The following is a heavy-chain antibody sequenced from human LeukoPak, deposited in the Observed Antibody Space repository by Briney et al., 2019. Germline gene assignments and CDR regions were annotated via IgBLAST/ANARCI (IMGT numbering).Heavy chain of an antibody. CDR1: GFIVNSYA. V-gene: IGHV3-23*01. Sequence: PGGSLRLSCAASGFIVNSYAMSWVRQAPGKGPEWVSAIRGGGTSEFYADSVKGRFRISRDNSKDTLFLQMNSLRAEDTAVYYCARDPNGDYIGAFDMWGPGTMVTVSS. J-gene: IGHJ3*02. D-gene: IGHD4-17*01. CDR3: ARDPNGDYIGAFDM. CDR2: IRGGGTSE.